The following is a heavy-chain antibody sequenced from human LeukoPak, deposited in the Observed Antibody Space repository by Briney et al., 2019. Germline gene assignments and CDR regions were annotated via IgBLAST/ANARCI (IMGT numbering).Heavy chain of an antibody. Sequence: PGGSLRLSCAASGFTFSSYSMNWVRPAPGKGLEWVSSISSSSSYIYYADSVQGRFTITRDNAKNSLYLQMNSLRAEDTAVYYCARDDCSGGSCYPNFDYWGQGTLVTVSS. CDR2: ISSSSSYI. CDR1: GFTFSSYS. J-gene: IGHJ4*02. CDR3: ARDDCSGGSCYPNFDY. V-gene: IGHV3-21*01. D-gene: IGHD2-15*01.